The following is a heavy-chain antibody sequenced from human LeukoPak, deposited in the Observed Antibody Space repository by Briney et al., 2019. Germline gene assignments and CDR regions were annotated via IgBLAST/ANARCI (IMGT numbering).Heavy chain of an antibody. CDR3: ARTDQHDTSAYRPIDY. V-gene: IGHV3-7*01. CDR1: GFSFSSYV. D-gene: IGHD3-22*01. Sequence: GGSLRLSRAASGFSFSSYVVTWVRQAPGKGLELVANIKQDGSEKYYVDSVKGRFTISRDNAKNSLYLQMNSLRAEDTAVYYCARTDQHDTSAYRPIDYWGQGTLVTVSS. CDR2: IKQDGSEK. J-gene: IGHJ4*02.